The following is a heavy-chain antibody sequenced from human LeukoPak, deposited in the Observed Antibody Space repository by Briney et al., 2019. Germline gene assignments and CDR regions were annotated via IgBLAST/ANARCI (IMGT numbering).Heavy chain of an antibody. CDR1: GYTFTSRG. CDR3: ARVPHKFGRYFVLHDDY. V-gene: IGHV1-18*01. Sequence: ASVKVSCKASGYTFTSRGISWVRQAPGQGLEWMGWISAYNGNINYAQKLQGRVTMTTDTSTSTAYMELRSLRSDDTAVYYCARVPHKFGRYFVLHDDYWGQGTLVTVSS. D-gene: IGHD3-9*01. J-gene: IGHJ4*02. CDR2: ISAYNGNI.